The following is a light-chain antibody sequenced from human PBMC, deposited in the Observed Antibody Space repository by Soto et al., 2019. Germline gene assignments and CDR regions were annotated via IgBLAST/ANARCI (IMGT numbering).Light chain of an antibody. CDR1: SSDVGAYNY. Sequence: QSVLTQPASVSGSPGQSITLSCTGKSSDVGAYNYVSWYQQHPGKAPKLVVYGVSNRPSGVSNRFSGSKSGNTASLTISGVQAEDEADYYCISYTSGNFYVFGTGTKVTVL. V-gene: IGLV2-14*03. J-gene: IGLJ1*01. CDR3: ISYTSGNFYV. CDR2: GVS.